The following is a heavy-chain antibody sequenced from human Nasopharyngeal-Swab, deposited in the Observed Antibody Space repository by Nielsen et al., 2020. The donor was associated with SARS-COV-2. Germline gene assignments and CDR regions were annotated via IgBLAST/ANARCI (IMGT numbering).Heavy chain of an antibody. J-gene: IGHJ4*02. Sequence: WIRQPPGKGLEWVAVIWYDGSNKYYADSVKGRFTISRDSSKNTLYLQMNSLRAEDTAVYYCARDSTYDILTGYPFDYWGQGTLVTVSS. CDR2: IWYDGSNK. D-gene: IGHD3-9*01. CDR3: ARDSTYDILTGYPFDY. V-gene: IGHV3-33*01.